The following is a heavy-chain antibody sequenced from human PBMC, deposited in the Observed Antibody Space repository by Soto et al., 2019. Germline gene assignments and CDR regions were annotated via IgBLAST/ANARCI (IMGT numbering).Heavy chain of an antibody. CDR2: ISYDGSNK. CDR1: GFTFSSYA. V-gene: IGHV3-30-3*01. D-gene: IGHD3-10*02. Sequence: QVQLVESGGGVVQPGRSLRLSCAASGFTFSSYAMHWVRQAPGKGLEWVAVISYDGSNKYYADTVKGRFTISRDNSKNPLNRQMSSLRAEDTAVYYCARDPITMLLGGYVMDVWGQGSTVTVSS. CDR3: ARDPITMLLGGYVMDV. J-gene: IGHJ6*02.